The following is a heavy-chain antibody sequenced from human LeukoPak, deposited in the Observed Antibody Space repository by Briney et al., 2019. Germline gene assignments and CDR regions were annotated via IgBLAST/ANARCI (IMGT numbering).Heavy chain of an antibody. V-gene: IGHV3-30*18. J-gene: IGHJ6*02. Sequence: PGGSLRLSCAASGFTFSSYGMHWVRQAPGEGLEWVAVISYDGSNKYYADSVKGRFTISRDNSKNTLYLQMNSLRAEDTAVYYCAKDLDMVRGVIYYYYGMDVWGQGTTVTVSS. D-gene: IGHD3-10*01. CDR1: GFTFSSYG. CDR3: AKDLDMVRGVIYYYYGMDV. CDR2: ISYDGSNK.